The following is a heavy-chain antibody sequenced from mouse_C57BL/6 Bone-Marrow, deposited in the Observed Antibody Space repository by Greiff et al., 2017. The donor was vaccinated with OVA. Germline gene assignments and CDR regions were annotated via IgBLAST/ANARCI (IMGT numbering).Heavy chain of an antibody. CDR3: ARDLGANWDYFDY. Sequence: EVQLQESGPGLVKPSQSLSLTCSVTGYSITSGYYWNWIRQFPGNKLEWMGYISYDGSNNYNPSLKNRISITRDTSKNQFFLKLNSVTTEDTATXYCARDLGANWDYFDYWGQGTTLTVSS. J-gene: IGHJ2*01. D-gene: IGHD4-1*01. CDR2: ISYDGSN. V-gene: IGHV3-6*01. CDR1: GYSITSGYY.